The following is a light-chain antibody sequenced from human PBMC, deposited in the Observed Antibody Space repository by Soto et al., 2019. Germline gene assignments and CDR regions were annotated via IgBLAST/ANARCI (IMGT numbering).Light chain of an antibody. CDR3: QQYNNWPLFT. Sequence: EIVMTQSPATLSVSPGERATLSCRASQSVSSNLAWYQQKPGQAPRLLIYGASTRATGIPGRFSGSGSGTEFTLTISSLQSEDFAVYYCQQYNNWPLFTFGPGTKVDIK. V-gene: IGKV3-15*01. CDR1: QSVSSN. CDR2: GAS. J-gene: IGKJ3*01.